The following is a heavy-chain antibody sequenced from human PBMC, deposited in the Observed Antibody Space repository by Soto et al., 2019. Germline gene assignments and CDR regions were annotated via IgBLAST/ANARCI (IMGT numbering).Heavy chain of an antibody. J-gene: IGHJ6*04. Sequence: QAQLVQSGAEVKKPGASVKVSCKASGYTFYSHSISWVRQAPGQGLEWMGRISADNGNTNYAQKFRGRVTMTTDTSTSTVYMEPRNQRSTHPGVIYCAGSIQQDHPYGMTAWGKGP. V-gene: IGHV1-18*01. D-gene: IGHD1-1*01. CDR1: GYTFYSHS. CDR3: AGSIQQDHPYGMTA. CDR2: ISADNGNT.